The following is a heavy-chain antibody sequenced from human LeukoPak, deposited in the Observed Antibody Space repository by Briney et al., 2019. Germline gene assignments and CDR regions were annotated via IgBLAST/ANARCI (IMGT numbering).Heavy chain of an antibody. CDR3: ARVFSGYVSDY. CDR2: IYTSGST. D-gene: IGHD5-12*01. J-gene: IGHJ4*02. CDR1: GGSISSGSYY. Sequence: SQTLSLTCTVSGGSISSGSYYWSWIRQPAGKGLEWIGRIYTSGSTNYNPSLKSRVTISVDTSKNQFSLQLSSVTAADTAVYYCARVFSGYVSDYWGQGTLVTVSS. V-gene: IGHV4-61*02.